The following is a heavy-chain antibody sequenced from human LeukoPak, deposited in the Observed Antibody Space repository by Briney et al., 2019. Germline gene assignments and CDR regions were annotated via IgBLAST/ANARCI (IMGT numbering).Heavy chain of an antibody. V-gene: IGHV1-3*01. CDR2: INAGSGNT. J-gene: IGHJ6*02. CDR1: GYTFTSYA. Sequence: ASVKVSCKASGYTFTSYAMHWVRQAPGQRLEWMGWINAGSGNTKYSQKFQGRVTITRDTSASTAYMELSSLRSEDTAVYYCARGAGYCSSTSCYWGFYYYYGMDVWGQGTTVTVSS. D-gene: IGHD2-2*01. CDR3: ARGAGYCSSTSCYWGFYYYYGMDV.